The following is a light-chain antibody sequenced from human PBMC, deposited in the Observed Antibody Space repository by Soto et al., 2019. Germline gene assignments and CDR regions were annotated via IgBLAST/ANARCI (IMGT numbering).Light chain of an antibody. J-gene: IGLJ2*01. CDR3: SSYTSSSVV. V-gene: IGLV2-18*02. Sequence: QSALTQPPSVSGSPGQSVTLSCTGTSSDVGSYNRVSWYQQPPGTAPKLMIYEVSNRPSGVPDRFSGSKSGNTASLTISGLQAEDEADYYCSSYTSSSVVFGGGTKVTVL. CDR1: SSDVGSYNR. CDR2: EVS.